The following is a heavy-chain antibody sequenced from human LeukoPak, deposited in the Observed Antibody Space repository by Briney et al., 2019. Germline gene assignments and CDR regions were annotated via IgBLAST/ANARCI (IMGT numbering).Heavy chain of an antibody. J-gene: IGHJ4*02. D-gene: IGHD6-19*01. V-gene: IGHV3-23*01. CDR1: GFTFSSFA. CDR2: ISGGGGST. CDR3: AKAPSLAVAGTEY. Sequence: AGGSLRLSCAASGFTFSSFAMTWVRQAPGKGLEWVSAISGGGGSTYYADSVKGRFTISRDNSKNTLYLQMNSLRAEDTAVYYCAKAPSLAVAGTEYWGQGTLVTVSS.